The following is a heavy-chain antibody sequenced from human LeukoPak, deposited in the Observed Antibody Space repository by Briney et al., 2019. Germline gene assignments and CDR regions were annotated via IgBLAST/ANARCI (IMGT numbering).Heavy chain of an antibody. D-gene: IGHD7-27*01. V-gene: IGHV1-46*01. Sequence: ASVKVSCKASGYTFTSYGISWVRQAPGQGLEWMGIINPSGDSTSYAQRFQGRVTMTRDMSTSTDYMELSSLRSEDTAVYYCAKVLGISFAPWDYWGQGTLVTVSS. CDR2: INPSGDST. CDR1: GYTFTSYG. CDR3: AKVLGISFAPWDY. J-gene: IGHJ4*02.